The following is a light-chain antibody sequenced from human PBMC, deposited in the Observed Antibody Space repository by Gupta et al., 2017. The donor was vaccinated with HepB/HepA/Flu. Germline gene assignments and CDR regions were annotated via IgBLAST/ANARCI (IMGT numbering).Light chain of an antibody. Sequence: DIQTTQSPSSLSASVGDRVTITCRASHSISTYLNWYQQKPGNAPDLLIYAASSWQRGVPSRFSGSGSGTDFTLTISSRQPEDFATYYCQHSDTTPPYTFGQGTKLEIK. J-gene: IGKJ2*01. CDR3: QHSDTTPPYT. V-gene: IGKV1-39*01. CDR1: HSISTY. CDR2: AAS.